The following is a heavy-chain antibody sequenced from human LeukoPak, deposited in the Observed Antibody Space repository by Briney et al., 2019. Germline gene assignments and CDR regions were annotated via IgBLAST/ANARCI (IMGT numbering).Heavy chain of an antibody. D-gene: IGHD2-21*01. CDR3: ARDPLMKVIPRGFDY. Sequence: PGRSLRLSCAASGFTFSSYAMHWVRQAPGKGLEWVAVISYDGSNKYYADSVKGRFTISRDNSKNTLYLQMNSLRAEDTAVYYCARDPLMKVIPRGFDYWGQGTMVTVSS. CDR2: ISYDGSNK. CDR1: GFTFSSYA. J-gene: IGHJ4*02. V-gene: IGHV3-30*01.